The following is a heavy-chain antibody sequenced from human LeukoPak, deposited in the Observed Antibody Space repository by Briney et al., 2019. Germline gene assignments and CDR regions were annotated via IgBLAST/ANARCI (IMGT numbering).Heavy chain of an antibody. D-gene: IGHD6-6*01. Sequence: VSVIYSGGSTYYSDSVRGRFTISRDNSKNTLYLQMNSLRAEDTAVYYCARDRRWDSSSPLDYWGQGTLVTVSS. J-gene: IGHJ4*02. CDR2: IYSGGST. CDR3: ARDRRWDSSSPLDY. V-gene: IGHV3-53*05.